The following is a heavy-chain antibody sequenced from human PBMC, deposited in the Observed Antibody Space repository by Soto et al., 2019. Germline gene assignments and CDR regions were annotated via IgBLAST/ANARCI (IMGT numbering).Heavy chain of an antibody. V-gene: IGHV4-30-4*01. CDR1: GGSISSGNYY. D-gene: IGHD4-17*01. CDR3: ATMGTPVTGLYYFDY. Sequence: PSETLSLTCTVSGGSISSGNYYWSLIRQPPGKGLEWIGFISYSGTTYYNASLWSRASISVDTSKSQFSLDLSSVTAADTAVYYCATMGTPVTGLYYFDYWGQGTLVTVSS. CDR2: ISYSGTT. J-gene: IGHJ4*02.